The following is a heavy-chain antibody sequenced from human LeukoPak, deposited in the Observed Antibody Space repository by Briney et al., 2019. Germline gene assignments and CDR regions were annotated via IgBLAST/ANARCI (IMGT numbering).Heavy chain of an antibody. Sequence: GGSLRLSCEASGFTSSSYWMFWVRQVPGKGLEWLANIGQDGTETNYVDSVKGRFTIFRDNAKNSIYLQMNSLKAEDTAVYTCGRVGVKGGARNYMDVWGKGTTVTVSS. V-gene: IGHV3-7*01. CDR2: IGQDGTET. CDR1: GFTSSSYW. D-gene: IGHD3-10*01. J-gene: IGHJ6*03. CDR3: GRVGVKGGARNYMDV.